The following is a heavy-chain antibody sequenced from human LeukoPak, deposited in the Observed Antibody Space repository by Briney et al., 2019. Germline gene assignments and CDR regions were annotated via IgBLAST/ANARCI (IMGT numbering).Heavy chain of an antibody. CDR3: AGSHGDFYYFDY. CDR1: GFTFSSYA. D-gene: IGHD4-17*01. J-gene: IGHJ4*02. CDR2: ISGSGGST. V-gene: IGHV3-23*01. Sequence: GGSLRLSCAASGFTFSSYAMSWVRQAPGKGLEWVSAISGSGGSTYYADSVKGRFTISRDNSKNTLYLQMNSLRDEDTAVYYCAGSHGDFYYFDYWGQGTLVTVSS.